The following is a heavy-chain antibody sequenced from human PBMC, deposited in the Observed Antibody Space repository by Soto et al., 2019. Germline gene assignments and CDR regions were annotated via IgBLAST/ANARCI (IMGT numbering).Heavy chain of an antibody. D-gene: IGHD2-15*01. CDR2: IIAIFGTA. V-gene: IGHV1-69*01. CDR1: GGTFSSYA. CDR3: SRDIHSGGSCYHY. J-gene: IGHJ4*02. Sequence: QVQLVQSGAEVKKPGSSVKVSCKASGGTFSSYAISWVRQAPGHGLEWMGGIIAIFGTANYAQKFQCRVTITADESTGTAYMGLSSLRSEDTAVYYCSRDIHSGGSCYHYWGQGTLVTVSS.